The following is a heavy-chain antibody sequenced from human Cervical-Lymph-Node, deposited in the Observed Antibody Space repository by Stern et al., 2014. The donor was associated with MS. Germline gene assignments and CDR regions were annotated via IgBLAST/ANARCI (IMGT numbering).Heavy chain of an antibody. CDR1: GYTFTSYG. CDR2: MNPDSGNI. Sequence: VQLVESGAGVKKPGASVKLSCKASGYTFTSYGVTWVRQAPGQGLEWMGWMNPDSGNIGYAQKFQGRVIMPRSTSISTAYMELTSLRYEDTAVYYCARRRQYYYGSGDYWGQGTLVTVSS. V-gene: IGHV1-8*01. CDR3: ARRRQYYYGSGDY. J-gene: IGHJ4*02. D-gene: IGHD3-10*01.